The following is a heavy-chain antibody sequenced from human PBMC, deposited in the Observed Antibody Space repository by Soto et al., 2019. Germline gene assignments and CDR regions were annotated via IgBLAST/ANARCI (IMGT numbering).Heavy chain of an antibody. CDR3: AKDHGRDIVVVPAAMPRGY. V-gene: IGHV3-30*18. CDR2: ISYDGSNK. J-gene: IGHJ4*02. Sequence: QVQLVESGGGVVQPGRSLRLSCAASGFTFSSYGMHWVRQAPGKGLEWVAVISYDGSNKYYADSVKGRFTISRDNSKNTLYLQMNSLRAEDTAVYYCAKDHGRDIVVVPAAMPRGYWGPGTLVTVSS. D-gene: IGHD2-2*01. CDR1: GFTFSSYG.